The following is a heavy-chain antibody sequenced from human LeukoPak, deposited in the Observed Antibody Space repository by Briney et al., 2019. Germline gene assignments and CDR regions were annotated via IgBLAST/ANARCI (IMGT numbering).Heavy chain of an antibody. CDR3: ARVPGYSYGYPFDY. V-gene: IGHV3-11*01. D-gene: IGHD5-18*01. J-gene: IGHJ4*02. Sequence: GGSLRLSCAASGFTFSDYYMSWIRQAPGKGLEWVSYISRSDSTVYYADSVKGRFTISRDNAKNSLYLQMNSLRAEDTAVYYCARVPGYSYGYPFDYWGQGTLVTVSS. CDR2: ISRSDSTV. CDR1: GFTFSDYY.